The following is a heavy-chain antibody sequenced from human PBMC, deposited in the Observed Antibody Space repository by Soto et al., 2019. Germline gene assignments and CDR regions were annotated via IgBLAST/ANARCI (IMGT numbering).Heavy chain of an antibody. CDR2: ISGSGGST. Sequence: GGSLRLSCAASGFTFSSYAMSWVRQAPGKGLEWVSAISGSGGSTYYADSVKGRFTISRDNSKNTLYLQMNSLRAEDTAVYYCARVHIKEGYCSGGSCYSSLWFDPWGQGTLVTVSS. CDR1: GFTFSSYA. J-gene: IGHJ5*02. D-gene: IGHD2-15*01. CDR3: ARVHIKEGYCSGGSCYSSLWFDP. V-gene: IGHV3-23*01.